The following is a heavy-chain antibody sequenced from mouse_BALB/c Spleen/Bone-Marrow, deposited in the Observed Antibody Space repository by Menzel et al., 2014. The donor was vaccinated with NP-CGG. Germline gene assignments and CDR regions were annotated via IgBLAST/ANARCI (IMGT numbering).Heavy chain of an antibody. D-gene: IGHD2-14*01. CDR2: ISGYYGDA. V-gene: IGHV1S137*01. Sequence: QVHVKQSGAKLVRPGVSVKISCKGSGYTFTDHAMHWVKRSHAKSLEWIGLISGYYGDAIYNQKFKGKATMTVDKSSSTAYMELARLTSEDSVIYYCARSGKVRNAMDYWGQGTSVTVSS. CDR1: GYTFTDHA. CDR3: ARSGKVRNAMDY. J-gene: IGHJ4*01.